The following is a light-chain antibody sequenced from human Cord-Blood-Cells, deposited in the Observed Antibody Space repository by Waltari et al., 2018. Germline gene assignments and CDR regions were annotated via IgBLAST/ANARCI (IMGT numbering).Light chain of an antibody. CDR1: QSISRY. V-gene: IGKV1-39*01. Sequence: IQMTQSTSSLSAAVGARVTITCRASQSISRYLNWYQQKPRKAPKLLIYAAASLQSGVPSRFSGSGSGTDFTLTISSLQPEDFATYYCQQSYSTPLTFGGGTKVEIK. J-gene: IGKJ4*01. CDR3: QQSYSTPLT. CDR2: AAA.